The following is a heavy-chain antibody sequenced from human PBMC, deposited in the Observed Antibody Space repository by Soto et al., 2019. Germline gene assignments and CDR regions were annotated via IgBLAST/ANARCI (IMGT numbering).Heavy chain of an antibody. CDR1: GFTFSGYA. V-gene: IGHV3-33*05. D-gene: IGHD2-15*01. Sequence: QVQLVESGGDVVQPGGSLRLSCTASGFTFSGYAMHWVRQAPGKGLEWVAAMSHDGTNKYYADSVKGRFTISRDNSKNTLYLQMNTLGGEDTAVYYCAKGAGGHYDYWGQGTLVTVSS. J-gene: IGHJ4*02. CDR2: MSHDGTNK. CDR3: AKGAGGHYDY.